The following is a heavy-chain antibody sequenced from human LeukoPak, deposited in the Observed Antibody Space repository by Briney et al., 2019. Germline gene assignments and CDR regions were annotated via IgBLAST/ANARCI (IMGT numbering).Heavy chain of an antibody. CDR3: AKVYDSSGYLFDY. CDR2: ISGSGGST. CDR1: GFTFSSYA. Sequence: GGSLRLSCAASGFTFSSYAMSWVRQAPGKGLEWVSAISGSGGSTYYADSVKGRFTISRDNSKNTLYLQRNSLRAEDTAVYYCAKVYDSSGYLFDYWGQGTLVTVSS. V-gene: IGHV3-23*01. D-gene: IGHD3-22*01. J-gene: IGHJ4*02.